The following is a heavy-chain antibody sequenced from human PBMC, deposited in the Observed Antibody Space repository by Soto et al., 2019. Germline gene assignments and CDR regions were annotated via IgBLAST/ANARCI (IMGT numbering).Heavy chain of an antibody. CDR2: ISWNSGSI. D-gene: IGHD2-15*01. V-gene: IGHV3-9*01. J-gene: IGHJ3*02. CDR3: AKGLIGYCSGGSCYMSPFDI. Sequence: EVQLVESGGGLVQPGRSLRLSCAASGFTFDDYAMHWVRQAPGKGLEWVSGISWNSGSIGYADSVKGRFTISRDNAKNSLYLQMNSLRGEDTALYDCAKGLIGYCSGGSCYMSPFDISGQGTMVTASS. CDR1: GFTFDDYA.